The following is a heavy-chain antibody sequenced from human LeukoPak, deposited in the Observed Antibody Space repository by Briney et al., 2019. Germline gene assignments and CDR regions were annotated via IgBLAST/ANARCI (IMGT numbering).Heavy chain of an antibody. CDR1: GFTFSTYA. V-gene: IGHV3-23*01. D-gene: IGHD3-22*01. CDR2: ISSRGDTT. CDR3: AKSMYYDSTGDKKYYFEY. Sequence: GGSLRLSCAASGFTFSTYAMTWLRPAPGKGLEWVSGISSRGDTTYYADSVKGRFTIARDNSKNALYLQINSLRAEDTAVYYCAKSMYYDSTGDKKYYFEYWGQGTLVTVSS. J-gene: IGHJ4*02.